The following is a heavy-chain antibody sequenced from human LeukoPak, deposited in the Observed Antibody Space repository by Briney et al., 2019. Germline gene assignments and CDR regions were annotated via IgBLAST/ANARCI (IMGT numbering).Heavy chain of an antibody. V-gene: IGHV3-15*01. CDR2: IKSKTDGGTT. Sequence: GGSLRLSCVASGITFSDYFMDWARQAPGKGLEWVGRIKSKTDGGTTDYAAPVKGRFTISRDDSKNTLYLQMNSLKTEDTAVYYCTTEGRITTWGQGTLVTVSS. D-gene: IGHD3-22*01. CDR1: GITFSDYF. CDR3: TTEGRITT. J-gene: IGHJ4*02.